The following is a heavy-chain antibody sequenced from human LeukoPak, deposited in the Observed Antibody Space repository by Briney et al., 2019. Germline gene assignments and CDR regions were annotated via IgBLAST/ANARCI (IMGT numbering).Heavy chain of an antibody. J-gene: IGHJ4*02. CDR3: ARTTIPKNFAY. CDR2: IKQDGNEK. Sequence: GGSLRLSCAASGFTFSSYWMSWVRQAPGKGLEWVANIKQDGNEKYYVDSVKGRFTISRDNAKNSLYLQMNSLRAEDTAVYYCARTTIPKNFAYWGQGTLVTVSS. V-gene: IGHV3-7*01. CDR1: GFTFSSYW. D-gene: IGHD1-1*01.